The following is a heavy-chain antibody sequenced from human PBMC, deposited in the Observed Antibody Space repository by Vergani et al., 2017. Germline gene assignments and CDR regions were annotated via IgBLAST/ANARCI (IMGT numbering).Heavy chain of an antibody. D-gene: IGHD2-2*01. V-gene: IGHV1-2*02. CDR1: VYTPTELS. J-gene: IGHJ5*02. Sequence: QVQLVQSGAEVKKPGASVKVSCKVSVYTPTELSIHWVGQAPGQGLEWMGWINPNSGDTNYAPTFQCRVTMTRDTSISTAYMELSSLRSDDTSVYYCARLHCSSTGCLVTNWFDPWGQGTLVTVSS. CDR2: INPNSGDT. CDR3: ARLHCSSTGCLVTNWFDP.